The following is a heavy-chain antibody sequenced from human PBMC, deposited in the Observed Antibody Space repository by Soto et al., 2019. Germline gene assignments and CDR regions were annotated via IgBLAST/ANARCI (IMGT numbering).Heavy chain of an antibody. J-gene: IGHJ6*02. V-gene: IGHV3-53*01. Sequence: VGSLRLSCAASVFTVSSNYMSWVRQSPGKGLEWVSVIYSGGSTYYADSVKGRFTISRDNSKNTLYLQMTSLRAEDTAVYYCARPPVLAQDYYGMAVWGHGTSVTSP. D-gene: IGHD3-10*02. CDR3: ARPPVLAQDYYGMAV. CDR1: VFTVSSNY. CDR2: IYSGGST.